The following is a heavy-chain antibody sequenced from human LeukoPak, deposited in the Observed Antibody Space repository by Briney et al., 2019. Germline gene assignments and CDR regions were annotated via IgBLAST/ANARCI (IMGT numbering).Heavy chain of an antibody. V-gene: IGHV1-69*05. Sequence: SVKVSFKASGGTFSSYAISWVRQAPGQGLEWMGRIIPIFGTANYAQKFQGRVTITTDESTSTAYMELSSLRSEDTAVYYCARDYGYNWNYGGGGWFDPWGQGTLVTVSS. CDR1: GGTFSSYA. CDR2: IIPIFGTA. CDR3: ARDYGYNWNYGGGGWFDP. J-gene: IGHJ5*02. D-gene: IGHD1-7*01.